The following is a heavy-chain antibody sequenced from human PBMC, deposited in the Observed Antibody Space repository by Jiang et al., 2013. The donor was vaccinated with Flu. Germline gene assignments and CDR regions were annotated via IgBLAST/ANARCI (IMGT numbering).Heavy chain of an antibody. J-gene: IGHJ2*01. CDR3: ARHFGYCSSTSCYGYWYFDL. CDR1: GYSFTSYW. Sequence: GAEVKKPGESLRISCKGSGYSFTSYWISWVRQMPGKGLEWMGRIDPSDSYTNYSPSFQGHVTISADKSISTAYLQWSSLKASDTAMYYCARHFGYCSSTSCYGYWYFDLWGRGTLVTVSS. D-gene: IGHD2-2*03. CDR2: IDPSDSYT. V-gene: IGHV5-10-1*01.